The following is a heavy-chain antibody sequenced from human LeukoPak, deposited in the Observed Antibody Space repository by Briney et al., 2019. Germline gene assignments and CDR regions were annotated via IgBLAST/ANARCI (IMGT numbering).Heavy chain of an antibody. Sequence: GGSLRLSCAASGFKFDDYGMHWVRQPPGKGLEWVSGISWNSGNIGYADSVKGRFTISRDDAKNSLYLQMNSLRTEDTALYYCARASPPFGGVIAPSYYFDYWGQGTLVTVSS. CDR1: GFKFDDYG. CDR3: ARASPPFGGVIAPSYYFDY. J-gene: IGHJ4*02. V-gene: IGHV3-9*01. CDR2: ISWNSGNI. D-gene: IGHD3-16*02.